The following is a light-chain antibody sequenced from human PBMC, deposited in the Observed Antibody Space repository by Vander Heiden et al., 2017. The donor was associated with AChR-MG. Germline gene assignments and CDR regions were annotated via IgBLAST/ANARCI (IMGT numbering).Light chain of an antibody. CDR3: YSAADNNQRV. CDR2: KDS. CDR1: LLAKKY. J-gene: IGLJ3*02. Sequence: SYELTQPSSVSVSPRQTARITCSGDLLAKKYSRWFQQKPGQAPVLMIYKDSERPSGIPERFSGSSSGTTVTLTISGAQVEDEADYYCYSAADNNQRVFGGGTKLTVL. V-gene: IGLV3-27*01.